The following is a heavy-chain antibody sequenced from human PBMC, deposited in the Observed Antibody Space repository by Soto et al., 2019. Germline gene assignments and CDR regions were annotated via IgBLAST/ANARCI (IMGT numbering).Heavy chain of an antibody. CDR1: GGSISSGSYS. CDR2: IYHSGST. J-gene: IGHJ5*02. Sequence: QLQLQESGSGLVKPSQTLSLTCAVSGGSISSGSYSWSWIRQPPGKDLEWIGYIYHSGSTYYNPSLQSRVTISVDRSKNQFSLKLSSVTAADTAVYYCARGAGVWFDPWGQGTLVTVSS. V-gene: IGHV4-30-2*01. CDR3: ARGAGVWFDP.